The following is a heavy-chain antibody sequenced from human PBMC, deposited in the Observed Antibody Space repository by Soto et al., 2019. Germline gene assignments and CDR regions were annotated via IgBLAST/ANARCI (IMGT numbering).Heavy chain of an antibody. CDR2: MHRSGGA. CDR3: ATDVNAPYYFDN. V-gene: IGHV4-30-4*01. D-gene: IGHD3-10*02. J-gene: IGHJ4*02. CDR1: GGSISSVDYY. Sequence: PSETLSRTCTVPGGSISSVDYYWSWIRQPPGKGLEWIGYMHRSGGAYYNPSLKSRVAILVDTSNNQFSLRLSAVTAADTAVSHCATDVNAPYYFDNSGQGTMVT.